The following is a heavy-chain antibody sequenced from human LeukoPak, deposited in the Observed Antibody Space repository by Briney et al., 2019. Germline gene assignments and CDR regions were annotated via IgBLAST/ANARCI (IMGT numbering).Heavy chain of an antibody. CDR2: INTDGITT. Sequence: GGSLRLSCAASGFTFSSSWMHWVRQAPGEGLVWVSLINTDGITTRYADSVKGRFTISRDNAENTLYLQMNSLRAEDTAVYYCVREMNAFDIWGQGTMVTVSS. CDR3: VREMNAFDI. V-gene: IGHV3-74*01. J-gene: IGHJ3*02. CDR1: GFTFSSSW.